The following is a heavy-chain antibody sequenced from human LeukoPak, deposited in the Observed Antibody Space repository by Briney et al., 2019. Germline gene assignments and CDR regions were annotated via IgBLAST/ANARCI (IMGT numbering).Heavy chain of an antibody. CDR3: IKDMGFDLLKDAFHI. Sequence: GRSLRLSCVGTGFSLDDYAMHWVRQVPGKGQEWVSSISWDSGSQAYADSVKGRFTISRDNAKNSLFLEMNSLRPEDTAFYYCIKDMGFDLLKDAFHIWGQGTLVTVSS. D-gene: IGHD1-26*01. CDR1: GFSLDDYA. CDR2: ISWDSGSQ. V-gene: IGHV3-9*01. J-gene: IGHJ3*02.